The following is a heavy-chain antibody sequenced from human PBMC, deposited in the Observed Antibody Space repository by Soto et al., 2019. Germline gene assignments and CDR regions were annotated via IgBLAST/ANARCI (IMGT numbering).Heavy chain of an antibody. CDR3: ASSGYSGYGQLDY. D-gene: IGHD5-12*01. J-gene: IGHJ4*02. CDR1: GGSISSGGYS. Sequence: QLQLQESGSGLVKPSQTLSLTCAVSGGSISSGGYSWSWIRQPPGKGLEWIGYIYHSGSTYYNPSLKSRVTTAVDPYKNQFSLKLSSVTAADTAVYYCASSGYSGYGQLDYWGQGTLVTVSS. V-gene: IGHV4-30-2*01. CDR2: IYHSGST.